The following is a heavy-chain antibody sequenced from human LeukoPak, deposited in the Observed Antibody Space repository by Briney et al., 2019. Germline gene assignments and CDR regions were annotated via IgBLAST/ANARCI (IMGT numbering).Heavy chain of an antibody. V-gene: IGHV4-4*07. Sequence: PSETLSLTCTVSGGSISSYYWSWIRQPAGKGLEWIGRIYTSGSTNYNPSLKSRVAMSVDTSKNQFSLKLSSVTAAGTAVYYCARGRPTWGWLQFSAFDIWGQGTMVTVSS. CDR3: ARGRPTWGWLQFSAFDI. D-gene: IGHD5-12*01. CDR1: GGSISSYY. CDR2: IYTSGST. J-gene: IGHJ3*02.